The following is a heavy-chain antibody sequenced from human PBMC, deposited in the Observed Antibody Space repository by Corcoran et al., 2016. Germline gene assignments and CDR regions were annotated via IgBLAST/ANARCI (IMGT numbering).Heavy chain of an antibody. Sequence: QVQLVESGGGVVQPGRSLRLSCAASGFTFSSYGMHWVRQAPGKGLEWVAVIWYDGSNKYYADSVKGRFTISRDNSKNTLYLQMNSLRAEDTAGYYCARERTTMVRGVITGYFDYWGQGTLVTVSS. CDR2: IWYDGSNK. CDR3: ARERTTMVRGVITGYFDY. V-gene: IGHV3-33*01. J-gene: IGHJ4*02. CDR1: GFTFSSYG. D-gene: IGHD3-10*01.